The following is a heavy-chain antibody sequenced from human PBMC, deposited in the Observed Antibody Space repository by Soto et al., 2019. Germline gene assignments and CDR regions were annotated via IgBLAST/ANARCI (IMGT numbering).Heavy chain of an antibody. D-gene: IGHD3-10*01. J-gene: IGHJ6*03. CDR2: IKSKTDGGTT. V-gene: IGHV3-15*01. CDR3: TTDSNYYGSGSQPFHYYYYMDV. CDR1: GFTFSNAW. Sequence: GGSLRLSCAASGFTFSNAWMSWVRQAPGKGLEWVGRIKSKTDGGTTDYAAPVKGRFTISRDDSKNTLYLQMNSLKTEDTAVYYCTTDSNYYGSGSQPFHYYYYMDVWGKGTTVTVSS.